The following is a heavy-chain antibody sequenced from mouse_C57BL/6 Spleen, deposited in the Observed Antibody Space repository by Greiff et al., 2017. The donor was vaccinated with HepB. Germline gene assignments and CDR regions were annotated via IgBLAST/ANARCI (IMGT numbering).Heavy chain of an antibody. D-gene: IGHD1-1*01. J-gene: IGHJ4*01. V-gene: IGHV1-50*01. Sequence: QVQLQQPGAELVKPGASVKLSCKASGYTFTSYWMQWVKQRPGQGLEWIGEIDPSDSYTNYNQKFKGKATLTVDTSSSTAYMQLSSLTSEDSAVYYCTRKHGTTVVPYAMDYWGQGTSVTVSS. CDR3: TRKHGTTVVPYAMDY. CDR2: IDPSDSYT. CDR1: GYTFTSYW.